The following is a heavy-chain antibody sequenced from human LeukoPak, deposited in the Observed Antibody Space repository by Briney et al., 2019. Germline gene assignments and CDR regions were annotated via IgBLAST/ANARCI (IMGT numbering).Heavy chain of an antibody. V-gene: IGHV3-21*04. Sequence: GGSLRLSCAASGFTFSSYSMNWVRQAPGKGLEWVSSISSSSSYIYYADSVKGRFTISRDNAKNSLYLQMNSLRAEDTALYYCAKTSGGSSLLGWFDPWGQGTLVTVSS. CDR1: GFTFSSYS. D-gene: IGHD2-15*01. J-gene: IGHJ5*02. CDR2: ISSSSSYI. CDR3: AKTSGGSSLLGWFDP.